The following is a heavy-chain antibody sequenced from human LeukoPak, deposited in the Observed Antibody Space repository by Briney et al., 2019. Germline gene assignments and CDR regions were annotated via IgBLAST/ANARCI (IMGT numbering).Heavy chain of an antibody. CDR2: ISYEGSNK. CDR3: ARDTPLLYCSSTSCSPRGEGPYYMDV. Sequence: PGGSLRLSCAASGFTFSSYGMHWVRQAPGKGLEWVAVISYEGSNKYYADSVKGRFTISRDNAKTSLYLQMHRLRAEETALYHCARDTPLLYCSSTSCSPRGEGPYYMDVWGKGTTVTVSS. J-gene: IGHJ6*03. CDR1: GFTFSSYG. V-gene: IGHV3-30*03. D-gene: IGHD2-2*01.